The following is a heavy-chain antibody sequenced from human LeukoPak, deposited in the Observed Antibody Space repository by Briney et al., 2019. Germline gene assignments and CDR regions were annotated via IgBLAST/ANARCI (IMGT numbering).Heavy chain of an antibody. V-gene: IGHV3-53*01. CDR1: GFTVSSNY. D-gene: IGHD3-10*01. J-gene: IGHJ4*02. Sequence: GGSLRLSCAASGFTVSSNYMSWVRQAPGKGLEWVPVIYSGGSTYYADSVKGRFTISRDNSKNTLYLQMNSLRAEDTAVYYCVVGSGSYGSKIDYWGQGTLVTVSS. CDR3: VVGSGSYGSKIDY. CDR2: IYSGGST.